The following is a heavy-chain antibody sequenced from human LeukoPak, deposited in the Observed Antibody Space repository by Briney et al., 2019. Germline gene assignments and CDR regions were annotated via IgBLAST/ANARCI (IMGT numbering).Heavy chain of an antibody. Sequence: GGSLRLSCAASGFTFSSYPMHWVRQAPGKGLEWVAVISYDGSEKHYADPVKGRFTISRDNSKNTLYLQMNSLRAEDTAVYYCAKSGGYCTNGVCYTPFDYWGQGTLVTVSS. CDR2: ISYDGSEK. CDR3: AKSGGYCTNGVCYTPFDY. V-gene: IGHV3-30-3*02. D-gene: IGHD2-8*01. J-gene: IGHJ4*02. CDR1: GFTFSSYP.